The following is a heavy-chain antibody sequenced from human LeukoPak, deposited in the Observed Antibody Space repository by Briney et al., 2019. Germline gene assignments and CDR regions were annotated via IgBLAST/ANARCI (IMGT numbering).Heavy chain of an antibody. V-gene: IGHV1-18*01. J-gene: IGHJ5*02. CDR3: ARDRRELLGLGGDWFDP. CDR1: GYTFTSYG. D-gene: IGHD1-26*01. CDR2: ISAYNGNT. Sequence: ASVKVSCKASGYTFTSYGISWVRQAPGQGLEWMGWISAYNGNTNYAQKLQGRVIMTTDTSTSTAYMELRSLRSDDTAVYYCARDRRELLGLGGDWFDPWGQGTLVTVSS.